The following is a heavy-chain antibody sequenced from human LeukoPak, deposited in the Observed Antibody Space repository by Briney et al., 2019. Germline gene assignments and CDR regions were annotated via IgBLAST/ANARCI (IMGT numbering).Heavy chain of an antibody. D-gene: IGHD3-22*01. J-gene: IGHJ5*02. CDR3: ARGDRRAYYNWFDP. CDR1: GGTFSSYA. V-gene: IGHV1-69*05. CDR2: IIPIFGTA. Sequence: ASVKVSCKASGGTFSSYAISWVRQAPGQGLEWMGGIIPIFGTANYAQKFQGRVTITTDESTSTAYMELSSLRSEDTAVYYCARGDRRAYYNWFDPWGQGTLVTVSS.